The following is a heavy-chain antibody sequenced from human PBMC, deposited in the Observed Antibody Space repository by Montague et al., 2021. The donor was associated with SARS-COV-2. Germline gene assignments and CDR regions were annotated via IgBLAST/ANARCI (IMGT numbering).Heavy chain of an antibody. Sequence: SETLSLTCTVSGGSVSSSPYYWGWIRQPPGRGLVWVGSISYSGRTYFSPSLKSRLTISVDSSENQFSLRLSSVTAADTAVYYCASSYYYGSGTYVYNYYMDVWGKGTTVTVSS. V-gene: IGHV4-39*01. CDR1: GGSVSSSPYY. CDR3: ASSYYYGSGTYVYNYYMDV. J-gene: IGHJ6*03. CDR2: ISYSGRT. D-gene: IGHD3-10*01.